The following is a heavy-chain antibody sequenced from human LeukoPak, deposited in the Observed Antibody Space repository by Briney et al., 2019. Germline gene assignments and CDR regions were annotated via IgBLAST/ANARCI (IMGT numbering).Heavy chain of an antibody. D-gene: IGHD6-19*01. V-gene: IGHV3-15*01. CDR3: TTIAVAGDDAFDI. Sequence: GGSLRLSCAASGFTFSNAWMSWVRQAPGKGPEWVGRIKSKTDGGTTDYAAPVKGRFTISRDDSKNTLYLQMNSLKTEDTAVYYCTTIAVAGDDAFDIWGQGTMVTVSS. CDR2: IKSKTDGGTT. CDR1: GFTFSNAW. J-gene: IGHJ3*02.